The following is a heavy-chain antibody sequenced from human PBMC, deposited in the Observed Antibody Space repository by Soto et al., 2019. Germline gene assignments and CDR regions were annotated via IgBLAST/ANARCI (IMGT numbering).Heavy chain of an antibody. Sequence: QVQLVESGGGVVQPGRSLRLSCAASGFTFSSYGMHWVRQAPGKGLEWVAVIWYDGSNKYYADSVKGRFTISRDNSKTTLYLQMNSMRAEDMAVYYCAGPRGYSYGGFDYWGQGTLVTVSS. V-gene: IGHV3-33*01. D-gene: IGHD5-18*01. CDR2: IWYDGSNK. J-gene: IGHJ4*02. CDR1: GFTFSSYG. CDR3: AGPRGYSYGGFDY.